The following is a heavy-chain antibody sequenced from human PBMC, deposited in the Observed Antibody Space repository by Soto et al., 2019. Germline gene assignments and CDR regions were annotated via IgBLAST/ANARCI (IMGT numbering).Heavy chain of an antibody. J-gene: IGHJ4*02. V-gene: IGHV1-69*01. CDR3: ARADIATTVTTSFDY. CDR2: IIPIFGTA. D-gene: IGHD4-17*01. CDR1: GGTFSSYA. Sequence: SVKVSCKASGGTFSSYAISWVRQAPGQGLEWMGGIIPIFGTANYAQKFQGRVTITADESTSTAYMELSSLRSEDTAVYYCARADIATTVTTSFDYWAREPWSPSPQ.